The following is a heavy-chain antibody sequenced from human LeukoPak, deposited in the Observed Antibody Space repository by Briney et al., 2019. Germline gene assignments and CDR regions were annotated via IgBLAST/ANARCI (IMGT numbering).Heavy chain of an antibody. CDR1: GFTFSSYG. V-gene: IGHV3-30*18. CDR2: ISYDGSNK. CDR3: AKDRNYYGSGSYYNPDY. J-gene: IGHJ4*02. D-gene: IGHD3-10*01. Sequence: GRSLRLSCSASGFTFSSYGMHWVRQAPGKGLEWVAVISYDGSNKYYADSVKDRFTISRDNSKNTLYLQMNSLRAEDTAVYYCAKDRNYYGSGSYYNPDYWGQGTLVTVSS.